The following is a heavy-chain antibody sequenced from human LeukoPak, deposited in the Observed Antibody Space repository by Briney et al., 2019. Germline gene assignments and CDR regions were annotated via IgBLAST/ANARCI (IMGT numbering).Heavy chain of an antibody. J-gene: IGHJ5*02. Sequence: SETLSLKCTGSGGSTSSYYWSWLRQPAGQGLEWIGRISTSGSTNYNPSLKSRVTMSVDTSKNQFSLKLSSVTAADTAVYYCAGTYKYYYGSGTYYTFDPWGQGTLVTVSS. CDR2: ISTSGST. V-gene: IGHV4-4*07. CDR3: AGTYKYYYGSGTYYTFDP. D-gene: IGHD3-10*01. CDR1: GGSTSSYY.